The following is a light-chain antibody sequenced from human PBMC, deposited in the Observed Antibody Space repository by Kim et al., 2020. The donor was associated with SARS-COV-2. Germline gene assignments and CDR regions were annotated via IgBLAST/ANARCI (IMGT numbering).Light chain of an antibody. CDR3: QQYDNLGLLT. CDR1: QDISNY. V-gene: IGKV1-33*01. Sequence: SVGDRVTITCQASQDISNYLNLYQQKPGKAPKLLIYDASNLETGIPSRFSGSGSGTDFTFTISSLQPEDVATYYCQQYDNLGLLTFGGGTKVDIK. CDR2: DAS. J-gene: IGKJ4*01.